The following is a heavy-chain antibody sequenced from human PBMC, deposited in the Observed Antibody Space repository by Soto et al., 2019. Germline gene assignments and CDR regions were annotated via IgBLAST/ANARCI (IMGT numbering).Heavy chain of an antibody. J-gene: IGHJ3*02. D-gene: IGHD3-22*01. Sequence: SVTVSCEASAGTLSSYAISWLRQAPGEGLEWMGGIIHIFGTADYAQKFQGRVTITADKSTSTDYMELSSLRSEETAVYYCARGGFGLNDSSGYYVPGAFDIWGQGTMVTVSS. CDR3: ARGGFGLNDSSGYYVPGAFDI. V-gene: IGHV1-69*06. CDR2: IIHIFGTA. CDR1: AGTLSSYA.